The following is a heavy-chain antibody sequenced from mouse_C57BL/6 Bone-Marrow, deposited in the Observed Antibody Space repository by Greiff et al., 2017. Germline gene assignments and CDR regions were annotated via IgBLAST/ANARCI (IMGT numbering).Heavy chain of an antibody. Sequence: VHVKQSGPVLVKPGASVKMYCKASGYTFTDYYMNWVKQSHGKSLEWIGVINPYNGGTSYNQKFKGKATLTVDKSSSTAYMELNSLTSEDSAVYYCAREGDYYGAWFAYWGQGTLVTVSA. CDR2: INPYNGGT. CDR3: AREGDYYGAWFAY. D-gene: IGHD1-1*01. V-gene: IGHV1-19*01. CDR1: GYTFTDYY. J-gene: IGHJ3*01.